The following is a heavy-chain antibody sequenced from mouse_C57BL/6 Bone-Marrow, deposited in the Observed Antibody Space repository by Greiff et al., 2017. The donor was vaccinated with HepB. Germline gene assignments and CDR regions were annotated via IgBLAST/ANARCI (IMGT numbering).Heavy chain of an antibody. Sequence: QVQLQQSGAELVKPGASVKLSCKASGYTFTSYWMHWVKQRPGQGLEWIGMIHPNSGSTNYNEKFKSKATLTVDKSSSTAYMQLSSLTSEDSAVYYCARLGYGSSYDYAMDYWGQGTSVTVSS. CDR1: GYTFTSYW. D-gene: IGHD1-1*01. J-gene: IGHJ4*01. CDR3: ARLGYGSSYDYAMDY. V-gene: IGHV1-64*01. CDR2: IHPNSGST.